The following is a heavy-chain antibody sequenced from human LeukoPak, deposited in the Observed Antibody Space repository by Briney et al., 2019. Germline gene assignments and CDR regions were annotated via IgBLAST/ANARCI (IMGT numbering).Heavy chain of an antibody. Sequence: PTESLSLTCTVSGGSISSYYWRWIRQTPGKGLEWIGYIYYSGSTNYNPSLKSRVTISVDTSKNQFSLKLSSVTAADTAVYYCCSRSYYFDYWGQGTLVTVSS. CDR2: IYYSGST. CDR3: CSRSYYFDY. CDR1: GGSISSYY. V-gene: IGHV4-59*01. D-gene: IGHD3-10*02. J-gene: IGHJ4*02.